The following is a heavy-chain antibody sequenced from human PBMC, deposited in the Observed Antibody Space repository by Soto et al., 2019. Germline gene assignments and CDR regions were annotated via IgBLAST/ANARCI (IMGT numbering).Heavy chain of an antibody. D-gene: IGHD6-19*01. CDR3: AKDEYTSGWYISYLFDS. Sequence: GSLRLSCAASGFRFSSYAMSWVRQAPGKGLEWVSVISGSGDGTYYADSVKGRFTISRDNSKNTLYLQMDSLRAEDTSVYYCAKDEYTSGWYISYLFDSWGQGTLVTVPQ. J-gene: IGHJ4*02. CDR2: ISGSGDGT. V-gene: IGHV3-23*01. CDR1: GFRFSSYA.